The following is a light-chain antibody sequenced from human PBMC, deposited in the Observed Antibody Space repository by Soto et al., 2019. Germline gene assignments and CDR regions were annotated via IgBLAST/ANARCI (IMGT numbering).Light chain of an antibody. V-gene: IGKV3-15*01. CDR3: QQYKSWPPLT. CDR2: GAS. J-gene: IGKJ4*01. CDR1: QSISDN. Sequence: DIVMTQSPAILSVSLGERATLSCLGSQSISDNLAWYQQRSGQAPRLLIYGASTRATGVPARFSGSGSGTEFTLTISSLQSDDFAIYYCQQYKSWPPLTFGGGTKVE.